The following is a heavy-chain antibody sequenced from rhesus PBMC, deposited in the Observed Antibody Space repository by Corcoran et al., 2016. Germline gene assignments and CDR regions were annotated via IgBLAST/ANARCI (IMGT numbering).Heavy chain of an antibody. CDR1: GGSISSSNW. V-gene: IGHV4-93*02. CDR3: ASKDSGSYYSDWYFDL. Sequence: QVQLQESGPAVVKPSETLSLTCAVSGGSISSSNWWSWIRQPPGKGLEWIGRIYGSGGTTEYHPALRSRVTISLDTSKDQFSLKLSSVTAADTAVYYCASKDSGSYYSDWYFDLWGPGTPITISS. D-gene: IGHD3-16*01. J-gene: IGHJ2*01. CDR2: IYGSGGTT.